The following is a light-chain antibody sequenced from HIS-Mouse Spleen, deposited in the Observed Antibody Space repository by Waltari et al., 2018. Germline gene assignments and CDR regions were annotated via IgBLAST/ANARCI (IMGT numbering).Light chain of an antibody. CDR2: ENN. CDR1: SSDMGNYA. V-gene: IGLV1-51*02. J-gene: IGLJ3*02. Sequence: QSVLTQPPSVSAAPGQKVTISCSGSSSDMGNYAVSWYQQLPGTAPKLLIYENNKRPSGIPDRFSGSKSGNTASLTISGLQAEDEADYYCSSYTSSSTLVFGGGTKLTVL. CDR3: SSYTSSSTLV.